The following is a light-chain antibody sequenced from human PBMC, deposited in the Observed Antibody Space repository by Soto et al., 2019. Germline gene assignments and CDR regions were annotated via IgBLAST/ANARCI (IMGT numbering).Light chain of an antibody. Sequence: IVLTHFPATLSFSPGDRAALSFKASQSVHNFLAWYQQRPGQAPRLLIYGASNRAAGIPDRFSGSGSGTDFTLTINSLEPEDFAVYYCQQRSNWPPITFGQGTRLEIK. CDR3: QQRSNWPPIT. CDR2: GAS. CDR1: QSVHNF. J-gene: IGKJ5*01. V-gene: IGKV3-11*01.